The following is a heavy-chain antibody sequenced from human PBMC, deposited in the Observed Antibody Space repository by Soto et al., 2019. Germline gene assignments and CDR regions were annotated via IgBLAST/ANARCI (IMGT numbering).Heavy chain of an antibody. CDR3: AQSISYYDILTGYYNSPSYFDY. CDR2: IYWDDDK. Sequence: SGPTLVNPTQTLTLTCTFSGFSLSTSGVGVGWIRQPPGKALEWLALIYWDDDKRYSPSLKSRLTITKDTSKNQVVLTMTNMDPVDTATYYCAQSISYYDILTGYYNSPSYFDYWGQGTLVTVSS. D-gene: IGHD3-9*01. J-gene: IGHJ4*02. V-gene: IGHV2-5*02. CDR1: GFSLSTSGVG.